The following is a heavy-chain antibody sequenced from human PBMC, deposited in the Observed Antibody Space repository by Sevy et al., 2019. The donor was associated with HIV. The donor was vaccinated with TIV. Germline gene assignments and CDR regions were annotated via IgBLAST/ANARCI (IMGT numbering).Heavy chain of an antibody. CDR3: ARDPRTFSFDSSGYGHDY. CDR2: ISTYNGNT. J-gene: IGHJ4*02. CDR1: GYTFISYG. D-gene: IGHD3-22*01. V-gene: IGHV1-18*01. Sequence: ASVKVSCKASGYTFISYGISWVRQAPGQGLEWMGWISTYNGNTNYAQKFQGRVTMITDTSTSTVYMELRSLRSDDAAMYYCARDPRTFSFDSSGYGHDYWGQGTLVTVSS.